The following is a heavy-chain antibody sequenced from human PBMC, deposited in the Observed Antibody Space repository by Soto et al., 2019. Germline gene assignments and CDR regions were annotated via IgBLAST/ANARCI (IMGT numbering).Heavy chain of an antibody. CDR3: ARDYDILTGPRTGFDY. D-gene: IGHD3-9*01. J-gene: IGHJ4*02. CDR1: GYTLTSYG. CDR2: ISAYNGNT. Sequence: ASVKVSCKASGYTLTSYGISWVRQAPGQGLEWMGWISAYNGNTNYAQKLQGRVTMTTDTSTSTAYMELRSLRSDDTAVYYCARDYDILTGPRTGFDYWGQGTLVTVSS. V-gene: IGHV1-18*01.